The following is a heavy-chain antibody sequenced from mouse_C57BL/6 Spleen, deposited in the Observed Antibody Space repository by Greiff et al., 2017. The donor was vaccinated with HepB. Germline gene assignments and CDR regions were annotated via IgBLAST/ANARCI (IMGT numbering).Heavy chain of an antibody. CDR2: ISYDGSN. Sequence: EVKLQESGPGLVKPSQSLSLTCSVTGYSITSGYYWNWIRQFPGNKLEWMGYISYDGSNNYNPYLKNRISITRDTSKNQFFLKLNSVTTEDTATYYCASYYYGSSGFDYWGQGTTLTVSS. V-gene: IGHV3-6*01. CDR1: GYSITSGYY. CDR3: ASYYYGSSGFDY. J-gene: IGHJ2*01. D-gene: IGHD1-1*01.